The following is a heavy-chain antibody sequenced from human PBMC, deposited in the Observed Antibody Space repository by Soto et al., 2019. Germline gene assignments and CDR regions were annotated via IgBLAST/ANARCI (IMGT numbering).Heavy chain of an antibody. CDR1: GGSIINYY. CDR3: ARYCVSAKCLDY. V-gene: IGHV4-59*03. J-gene: IGHJ4*02. CDR2: MHHSGDT. D-gene: IGHD2-2*01. Sequence: QVQLQESGPGLVKPSETLSLTCTVSGGSIINYYWSWIRQPPGMGLEWIGYMHHSGDTNSDPSLKSRVTISIDTSKNQLSLRLSSVTAADTAVYYCARYCVSAKCLDYWGQGTLVTVSS.